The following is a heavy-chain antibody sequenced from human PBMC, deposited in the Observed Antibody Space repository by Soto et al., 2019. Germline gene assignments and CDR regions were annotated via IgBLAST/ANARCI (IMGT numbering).Heavy chain of an antibody. Sequence: GGSLRLSCAASGFTFSSYAMHWVRQAPGKGLEWVAVISYDGSNKYYADSVKGRFTISRDNSKNTLYLQMNSLRAEDTAVYYCARGKKAYGGYELPYYYYGMDVWGQGTTVTVSS. CDR3: ARGKKAYGGYELPYYYYGMDV. CDR1: GFTFSSYA. J-gene: IGHJ6*02. D-gene: IGHD5-12*01. CDR2: ISYDGSNK. V-gene: IGHV3-30-3*01.